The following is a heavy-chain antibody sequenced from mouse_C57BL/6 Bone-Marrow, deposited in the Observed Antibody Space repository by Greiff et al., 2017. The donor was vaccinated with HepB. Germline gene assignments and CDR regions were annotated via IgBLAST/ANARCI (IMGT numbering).Heavy chain of an antibody. J-gene: IGHJ2*01. CDR2: IYPGSGNT. CDR1: GYTFTDYY. D-gene: IGHD1-1*01. CDR3: ARWYYGREGYFDY. V-gene: IGHV1-76*01. Sequence: VQGVESGAELVRPGASVKLSCKASGYTFTDYYINWVKQRPGQGLEWIARIYPGSGNTYYNEKFKGKATLTAEKSSSTAYMQLSSLTSEDSAVYFCARWYYGREGYFDYWGQGTTLTVSS.